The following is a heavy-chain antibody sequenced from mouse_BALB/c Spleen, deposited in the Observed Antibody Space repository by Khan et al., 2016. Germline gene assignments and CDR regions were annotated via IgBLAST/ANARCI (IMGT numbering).Heavy chain of an antibody. CDR2: IHYSGST. J-gene: IGHJ2*01. CDR1: GYFIISGYS. CDR3: AGVTTGDYFDS. V-gene: IGHV3-1*02. Sequence: EVQLQESGPDLVKPSQSLSLTCTVTGYFIISGYSWHWIRQFPGNKLEWMAYIHYSGSTNYNPSLKSRISLTRYTSKNRFILKLNSVTTEDTATXYCAGVTTGDYFDSWGQGTTLTLSS. D-gene: IGHD2-12*01.